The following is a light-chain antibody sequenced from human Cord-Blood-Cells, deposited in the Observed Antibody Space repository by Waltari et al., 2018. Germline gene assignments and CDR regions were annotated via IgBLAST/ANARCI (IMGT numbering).Light chain of an antibody. Sequence: EIVMTQSPATLSVSPGERAPLSCRASQSVSSNLAWYQQNPGQAPRLLIYGASTRATGIPARFSGSGSGTEFTLTISSLQSEDFAVYYCQQYNNWPPYTFGQGTKLEIK. CDR2: GAS. CDR1: QSVSSN. J-gene: IGKJ2*01. CDR3: QQYNNWPPYT. V-gene: IGKV3-15*01.